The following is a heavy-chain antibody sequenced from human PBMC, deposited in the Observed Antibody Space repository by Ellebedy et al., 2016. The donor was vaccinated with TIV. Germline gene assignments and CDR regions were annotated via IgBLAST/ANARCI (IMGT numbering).Heavy chain of an antibody. J-gene: IGHJ6*02. CDR1: GYTFTSYG. CDR2: ISAYNGNT. Sequence: ASVKVSCXASGYTFTSYGISWVRQAPGQGLEWMGWISAYNGNTNYAQKLQGRVTMTTDTSTSTAYMELSSLRSEDTAVYYCAGVRYYDSSGYYPNYYGMDVWGQGTTVTVSS. CDR3: AGVRYYDSSGYYPNYYGMDV. D-gene: IGHD3-22*01. V-gene: IGHV1-18*04.